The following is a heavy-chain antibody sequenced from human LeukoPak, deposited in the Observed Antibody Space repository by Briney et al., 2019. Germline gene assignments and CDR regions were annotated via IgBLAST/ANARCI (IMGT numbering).Heavy chain of an antibody. V-gene: IGHV3-74*01. CDR2: IHSDGSST. CDR1: GFTFRRYW. Sequence: GGSLRLSCAASGFTFRRYWMHWVRQAPGKGLVWVSHIHSDGSSTSYADSVQGRFTISRDNAKNTLYLQMNSLRAEDTAVYYCARHSDGYDYWGQGTLVTVSS. CDR3: ARHSDGYDY. J-gene: IGHJ4*02. D-gene: IGHD5-18*01.